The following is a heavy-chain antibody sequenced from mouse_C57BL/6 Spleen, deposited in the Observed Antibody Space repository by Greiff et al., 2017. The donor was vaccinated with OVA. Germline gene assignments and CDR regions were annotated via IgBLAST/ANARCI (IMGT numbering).Heavy chain of an antibody. V-gene: IGHV5-16*01. CDR2: INYDGSST. CDR3: ARDPHYYGSSYAMDY. CDR1: GFTFSDYY. Sequence: EVKVVESEGGLVQPGSSMKLSCTASGFTFSDYYMAWVRQVPEKGLEWVANINYDGSSTYYLDSLKSRFIISRDNAKNILYLQMSSLKSEDTATYYCARDPHYYGSSYAMDYWGQGTSVTVSS. D-gene: IGHD1-1*01. J-gene: IGHJ4*01.